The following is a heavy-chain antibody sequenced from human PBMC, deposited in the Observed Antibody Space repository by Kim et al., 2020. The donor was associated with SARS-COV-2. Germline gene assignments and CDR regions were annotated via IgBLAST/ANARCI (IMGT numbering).Heavy chain of an antibody. V-gene: IGHV3-66*01. Sequence: YADTVKGRFTISRDKSKNTLYLQMNSLRAEDTAVYYCARGKYDIYGMDVWGQGTTVTVSS. CDR3: ARGKYDIYGMDV. D-gene: IGHD3-16*01. J-gene: IGHJ6*01.